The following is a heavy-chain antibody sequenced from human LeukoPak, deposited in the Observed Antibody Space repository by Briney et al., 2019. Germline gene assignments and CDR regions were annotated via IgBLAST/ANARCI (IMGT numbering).Heavy chain of an antibody. D-gene: IGHD6-19*01. J-gene: IGHJ4*02. CDR1: GGSISSSSYY. CDR3: ARAYSSGWYRGNYFDY. Sequence: SETLSLTCTVSGGSISSSSYYWGWIRQPPGKGLEWIGSIYYSGSTYYNPSLKSRVTISVDTSKNQFSLKLSSVTAADTAVYYRARAYSSGWYRGNYFDYWGQGTLVTVSS. V-gene: IGHV4-39*01. CDR2: IYYSGST.